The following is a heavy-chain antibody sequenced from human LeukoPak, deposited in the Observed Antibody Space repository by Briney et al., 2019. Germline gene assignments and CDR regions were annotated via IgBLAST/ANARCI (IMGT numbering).Heavy chain of an antibody. D-gene: IGHD4-17*01. CDR2: INKKGGT. Sequence: SQTLSLTCTVSSDSISSGDYYWSWIRQPAGKGLEFIGYINKKGGTSYNPPLKSRVSISIDTFKNQFSLKLTSVTAADTAVYFCAREHKSYGDYPYYFDSWGQGTLVTVSS. CDR1: SDSISSGDYY. J-gene: IGHJ4*02. V-gene: IGHV4-30-4*01. CDR3: AREHKSYGDYPYYFDS.